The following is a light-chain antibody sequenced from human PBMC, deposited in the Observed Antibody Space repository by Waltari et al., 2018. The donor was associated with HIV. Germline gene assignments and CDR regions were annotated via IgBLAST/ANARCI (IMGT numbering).Light chain of an antibody. CDR1: SSNIGAGYD. J-gene: IGLJ3*02. V-gene: IGLV1-40*01. Sequence: LTQPPSVSGAPGQRVTISCTGSSSNIGAGYDVHWYQPLPGTAPKLLIYGNSNRPSVVPDRFSGSKSGTLASLAITGLQPADETDYYCQSYDSSLSNWVFGGGTKLTVL. CDR3: QSYDSSLSNWV. CDR2: GNS.